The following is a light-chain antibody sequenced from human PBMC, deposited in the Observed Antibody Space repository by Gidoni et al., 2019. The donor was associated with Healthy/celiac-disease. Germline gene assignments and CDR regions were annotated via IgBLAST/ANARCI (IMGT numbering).Light chain of an antibody. CDR1: QSLLHSNGYNY. J-gene: IGKJ1*01. CDR2: LGS. V-gene: IGKV2-28*01. Sequence: EIVMTQSPLSLPVTPGEPASISCRSSQSLLHSNGYNYLDWYLQKPGQSPQLLIYLGSNRASGVPDRFSGSGSGTDFTLKISRVEAEDVGVYYCMQALQTPNTFGQXTKVEIK. CDR3: MQALQTPNT.